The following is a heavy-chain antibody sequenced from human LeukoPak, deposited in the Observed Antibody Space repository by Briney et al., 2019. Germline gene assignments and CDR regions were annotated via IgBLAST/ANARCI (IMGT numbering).Heavy chain of an antibody. D-gene: IGHD3-10*01. V-gene: IGHV1-8*03. CDR1: GYTFSTND. J-gene: IGHJ4*02. CDR3: ARGGSPMGGIVDFDH. Sequence: ASVKVSCKASGYTFSTNDINWVRQATGQGLEWMGRMNPGSGDIDYAQKFQGRVTFTRDTSLNTAYMELSSLRSDDTAVYYCARGGSPMGGIVDFDHWGQGTLVTVSS. CDR2: MNPGSGDI.